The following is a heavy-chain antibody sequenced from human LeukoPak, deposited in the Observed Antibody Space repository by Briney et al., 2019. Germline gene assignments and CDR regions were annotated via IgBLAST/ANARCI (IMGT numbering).Heavy chain of an antibody. CDR2: ISYDGSNK. V-gene: IGHV3-30-3*01. CDR1: RFTFSSYA. D-gene: IGHD4-17*01. Sequence: GGSLRLSCAASRFTFSSYAIHWVRQAPGKGLEWVAAISYDGSNKYYTDSVKGRFTISRDNAQNSLYLQMNSLRAEDSSVYYCARPTTVTTVSADAFDIWGQGTMVTVSS. J-gene: IGHJ3*02. CDR3: ARPTTVTTVSADAFDI.